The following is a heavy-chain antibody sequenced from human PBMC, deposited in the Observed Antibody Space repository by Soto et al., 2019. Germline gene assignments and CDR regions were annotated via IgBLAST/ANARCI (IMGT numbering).Heavy chain of an antibody. CDR1: GYTFTSYA. CDR2: INAGNGNT. Sequence: ASVKVSCKASGYTFTSYAMYWVRHAPGQRLEWMGWINAGNGNTKYSQKFQGRVTITRDTSASTAYMELGSLRSEDTAVYYCARGVGGPTSNLEYWGQGTMVTVSS. V-gene: IGHV1-3*01. CDR3: ARGVGGPTSNLEY. J-gene: IGHJ4*02. D-gene: IGHD3-16*01.